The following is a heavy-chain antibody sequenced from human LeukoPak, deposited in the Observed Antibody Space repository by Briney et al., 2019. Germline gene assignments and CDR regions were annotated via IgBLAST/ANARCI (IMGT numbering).Heavy chain of an antibody. CDR1: GYTFTGYY. D-gene: IGHD3-22*01. CDR3: ASLKIVVPWLFAFDT. V-gene: IGHV1-2*02. J-gene: IGHJ3*02. Sequence: ASVKVSCKASGYTFTGYYMHWVRQAPGQGLECMGWINPNSGGTNYAQKFQGRVTMTRDTSISTAYMELSRLRSDDTAVYYCASLKIVVPWLFAFDTWGQGTMVTVSS. CDR2: INPNSGGT.